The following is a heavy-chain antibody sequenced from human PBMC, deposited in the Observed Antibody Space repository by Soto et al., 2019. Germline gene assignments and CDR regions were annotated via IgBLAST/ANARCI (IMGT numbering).Heavy chain of an antibody. CDR3: ERSWGKGWLDP. CDR2: INAGNGNT. CDR1: GYTFTSYA. J-gene: IGHJ5*02. D-gene: IGHD3-10*01. Sequence: QVQLVQSGAEEKKPGASVKVSCKASGYTFTSYAMHWVRQAPGQRLEWMGWINAGNGNTKYSQKFQGRVTITRDTPASKAYMELSSLRSEDTAVYYCERSWGKGWLDPWGQGTLVTVSS. V-gene: IGHV1-3*05.